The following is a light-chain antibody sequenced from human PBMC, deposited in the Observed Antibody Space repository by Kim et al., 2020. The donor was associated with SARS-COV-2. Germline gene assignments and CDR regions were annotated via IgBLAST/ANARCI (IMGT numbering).Light chain of an antibody. Sequence: SPGERATPSCRASQRVSGNNLAWYQQNPGQAPRLLIYATSSRATGIPDRFSGSGSGADFTLTISRLEPEDFSVYYCHQYGGSPFTFGPGTTVDIK. CDR3: HQYGGSPFT. J-gene: IGKJ3*01. CDR1: QRVSGNN. CDR2: ATS. V-gene: IGKV3-20*01.